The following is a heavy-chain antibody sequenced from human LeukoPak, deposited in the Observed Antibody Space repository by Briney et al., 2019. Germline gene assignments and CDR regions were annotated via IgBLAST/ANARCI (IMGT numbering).Heavy chain of an antibody. J-gene: IGHJ4*02. V-gene: IGHV4-38-2*02. CDR2: IYHSGST. CDR1: GYSISSGYY. D-gene: IGHD3-22*01. CDR3: ASSVITMIVVATFDY. Sequence: SETLSLTCTVSGYSISSGYYWSWIRQPPGKGLEWIGSIYHSGSTYYNPSLKSRVTISVDTSKNQFSLKLSSVTAADTAVYYCASSVITMIVVATFDYWGQGTLVTVSS.